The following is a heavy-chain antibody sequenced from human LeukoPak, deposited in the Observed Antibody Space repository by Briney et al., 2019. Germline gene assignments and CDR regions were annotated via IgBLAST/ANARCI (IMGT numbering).Heavy chain of an antibody. D-gene: IGHD3-22*01. CDR3: ARDSSGHLYDY. CDR1: GASVSSDY. Sequence: PSETLSLTCTVSGASVSSDYWSWIRQPPGKGLEWIGEINHSGSTNYNPSLKSRVTISVDTSKNQFSLKLSSVTAADTAVYYCARDSSGHLYDYWGQGTLVTVSS. CDR2: INHSGST. V-gene: IGHV4-34*01. J-gene: IGHJ4*02.